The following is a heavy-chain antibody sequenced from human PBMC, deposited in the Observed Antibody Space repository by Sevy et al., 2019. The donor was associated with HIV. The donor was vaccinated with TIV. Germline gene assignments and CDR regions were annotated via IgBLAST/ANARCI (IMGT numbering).Heavy chain of an antibody. CDR3: AKATYYYDSSGQTFYYYYGMDV. J-gene: IGHJ6*02. Sequence: GGSLRLSCAASGFTFSSYGMHWVRQAPGKGLEWVAVISYDGSNKYYADSVKGRFTIPRDNSKNTLYLQMNSLRAEDTAVYYCAKATYYYDSSGQTFYYYYGMDVWGQGTTVTVSS. V-gene: IGHV3-30*18. CDR2: ISYDGSNK. CDR1: GFTFSSYG. D-gene: IGHD3-22*01.